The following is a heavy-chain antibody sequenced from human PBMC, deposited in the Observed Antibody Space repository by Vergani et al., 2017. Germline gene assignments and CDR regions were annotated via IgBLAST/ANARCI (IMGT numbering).Heavy chain of an antibody. J-gene: IGHJ6*02. V-gene: IGHV4-59*01. Sequence: QVQLQESGPGLVKPSETLSLTCTVSGGSISSYYWSWIRQPPGKGLEWLGYIYYSGSTSYNPSLKSRVTISVDTSKSHFSLNLSSVTAADTAVYYCAGGYGDYYYYGVDVWGQGTTVTVSS. D-gene: IGHD4-17*01. CDR2: IYYSGST. CDR1: GGSISSYY. CDR3: AGGYGDYYYYGVDV.